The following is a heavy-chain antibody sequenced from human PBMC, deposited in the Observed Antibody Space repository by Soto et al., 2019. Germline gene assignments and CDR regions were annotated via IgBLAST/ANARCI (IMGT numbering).Heavy chain of an antibody. CDR2: IYYSGST. J-gene: IGHJ6*02. CDR1: GGSISSGGYY. D-gene: IGHD3-10*01. V-gene: IGHV4-31*03. CDR3: ARERSPGKYGMDV. Sequence: SETRSLTCTVSGGSISSGGYYWSWIRQHPGKGLEWIGYIYYSGSTYYNPSLKSRVTISVDTSKNQFSLKLSSVTAADTAVYYCARERSPGKYGMDVWGQGTTVTVSS.